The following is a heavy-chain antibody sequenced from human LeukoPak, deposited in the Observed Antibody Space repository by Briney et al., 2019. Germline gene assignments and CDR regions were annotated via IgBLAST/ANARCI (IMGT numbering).Heavy chain of an antibody. Sequence: KPSETLSLTCSVSGGSVGSAGYYWSWIRQPPGGGLEWIGYVYYKSSTNYNPSLKSRVTMSVDPSKNQFSLKLNSVTAADTAVYYCARTQSQSGNHRYYFGYWGQGTLVTVSS. CDR1: GGSVGSAGYY. CDR3: ARTQSQSGNHRYYFGY. D-gene: IGHD1-14*01. V-gene: IGHV4-61*08. CDR2: VYYKSST. J-gene: IGHJ4*02.